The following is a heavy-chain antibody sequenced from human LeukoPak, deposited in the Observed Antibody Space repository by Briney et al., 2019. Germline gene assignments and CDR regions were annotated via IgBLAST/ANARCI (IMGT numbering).Heavy chain of an antibody. CDR2: IYYSGST. CDR1: GGSISSYY. J-gene: IGHJ5*02. D-gene: IGHD6-13*01. Sequence: SETLSLTCTVSGGSISSYYWSWIRQPPGKGLAWIGYIYYSGSTNYNPSLKSRVTISVDTSKNQFSLKLSSVTAADTAVYYCARSAEAAADYNWFDPWGQGTLVTVSS. V-gene: IGHV4-59*01. CDR3: ARSAEAAADYNWFDP.